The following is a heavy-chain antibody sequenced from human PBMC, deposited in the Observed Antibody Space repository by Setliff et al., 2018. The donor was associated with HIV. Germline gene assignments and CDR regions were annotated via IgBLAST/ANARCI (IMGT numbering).Heavy chain of an antibody. CDR3: ARHRQGLTGSTPGYYMDV. V-gene: IGHV4-39*01. J-gene: IGHJ6*03. Sequence: KPSETLSLTCNVSGGSFSNSYYFWGWIRQPPGKGLEWIGSISYSGSTYYNLSLKSRVTMSVDTSKNQFSLKLSSVTAADTAVYYCARHRQGLTGSTPGYYMDVWGKGTTVTVS. CDR2: ISYSGST. D-gene: IGHD1-7*01. CDR1: GGSFSNSYYF.